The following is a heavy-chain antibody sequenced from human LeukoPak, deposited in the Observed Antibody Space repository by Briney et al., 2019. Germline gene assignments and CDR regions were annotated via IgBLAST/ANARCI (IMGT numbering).Heavy chain of an antibody. CDR1: GFTVSSNY. J-gene: IGHJ6*02. Sequence: GGSLRLSCAASGFTVSSNYMTWVRQAPGKGLEWVSVIYSGGSTYYADYVKGRFTISRDNSKNTLYLQMNSLRAEDTAVYYCSRSHYYDSSGSFSYYYGLDVWGQGTTVTVSS. V-gene: IGHV3-66*01. CDR3: SRSHYYDSSGSFSYYYGLDV. D-gene: IGHD3-22*01. CDR2: IYSGGST.